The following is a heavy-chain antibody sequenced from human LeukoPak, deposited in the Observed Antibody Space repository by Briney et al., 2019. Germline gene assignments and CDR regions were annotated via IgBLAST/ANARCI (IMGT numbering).Heavy chain of an antibody. V-gene: IGHV4-4*07. CDR2: IYTSGST. J-gene: IGHJ4*02. CDR1: GGSISSYY. CDR3: ARDRRGYYYGSGEIR. D-gene: IGHD3-10*01. Sequence: SETLSLTCTASGGSISSYYWSWIRQPAGKGLEWIGRIYTSGSTNYNPSLKSRVTISVDTSKNQFSLKLSSVTAADTAVYYCARDRRGYYYGSGEIRWGQGTLVTVSS.